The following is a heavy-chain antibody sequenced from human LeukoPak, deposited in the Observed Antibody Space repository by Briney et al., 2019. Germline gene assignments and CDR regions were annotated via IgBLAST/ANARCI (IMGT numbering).Heavy chain of an antibody. Sequence: PSETLSLTCTVSGVSITSYYWSWIRQPPGKGLEWIGYIYTSGSTNYNPSLKSRVTISVDTSKNQFSLKLSSMTAADTAVYYCARHVGTLIAAAIKSWGQGTLVTVSS. CDR1: GVSITSYY. J-gene: IGHJ4*02. CDR3: ARHVGTLIAAAIKS. V-gene: IGHV4-4*09. D-gene: IGHD6-13*01. CDR2: IYTSGST.